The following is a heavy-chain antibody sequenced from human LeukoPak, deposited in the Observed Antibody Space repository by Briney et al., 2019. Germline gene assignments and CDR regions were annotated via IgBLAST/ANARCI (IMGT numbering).Heavy chain of an antibody. CDR1: GFTVSSNY. D-gene: IGHD2-15*01. J-gene: IGHJ4*02. V-gene: IGHV3-7*01. CDR3: ARAGGYCSGGSCYRRAFDY. CDR2: IKQDGSEK. Sequence: PGGSLRLSCAASGFTVSSNYMSWVRQAPGKGLEWVANIKQDGSEKYYVDSVKGRFTISRDNAKNSLYLQMNSLRAEDTAVYYCARAGGYCSGGSCYRRAFDYWGQGTLVTVSS.